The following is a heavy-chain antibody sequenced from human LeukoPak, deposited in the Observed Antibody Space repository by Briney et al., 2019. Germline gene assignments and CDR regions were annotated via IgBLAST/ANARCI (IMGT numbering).Heavy chain of an antibody. V-gene: IGHV3-11*01. J-gene: IGHJ4*02. Sequence: GGSLRLSCAASGFTFSDYYMSWIRQAPGKGLEWVSYISSSGSTIYYADSVKGRFTISRDNAKNSLYLQMNSLRAEDTAVYYCARYANYYDSSGCYFFDYWGQGTLVTVSS. CDR3: ARYANYYDSSGCYFFDY. CDR2: ISSSGSTI. CDR1: GFTFSDYY. D-gene: IGHD3-22*01.